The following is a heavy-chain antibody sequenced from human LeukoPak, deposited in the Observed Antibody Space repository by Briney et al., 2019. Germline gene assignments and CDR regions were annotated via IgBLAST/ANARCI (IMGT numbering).Heavy chain of an antibody. CDR3: ARDWAPVSMKAVPFDC. Sequence: GGSLRLSCAASGFAFSNFWMSWVRQAPGKGPEWVANINEDGSLKNYVDSVEGRFTVSRDNAKNALDLQMNSLRLEDTAVYYCARDWAPVSMKAVPFDCWGQGTLVTVSS. D-gene: IGHD2/OR15-2a*01. CDR2: INEDGSLK. V-gene: IGHV3-7*01. J-gene: IGHJ4*02. CDR1: GFAFSNFW.